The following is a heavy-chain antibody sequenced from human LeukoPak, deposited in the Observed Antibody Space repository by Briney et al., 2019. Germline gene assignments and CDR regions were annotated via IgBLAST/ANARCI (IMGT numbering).Heavy chain of an antibody. D-gene: IGHD2-2*01. Sequence: ASVKVSCKASGYTFTSYGISWVRQAPGQGLEWMGWISAYNGNTNYAQKLQGRVTMTRDTSTSTLYMELSSLTSEDTAVYYCARDGGYCSTTSCYAFYWGQGTPVTVSS. CDR3: ARDGGYCSTTSCYAFY. CDR1: GYTFTSYG. J-gene: IGHJ4*02. CDR2: ISAYNGNT. V-gene: IGHV1-18*01.